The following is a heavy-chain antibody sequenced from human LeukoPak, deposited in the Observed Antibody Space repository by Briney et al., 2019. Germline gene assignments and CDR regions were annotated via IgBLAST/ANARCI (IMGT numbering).Heavy chain of an antibody. CDR2: ISGSGGST. CDR1: GFTFSSYA. D-gene: IGHD1-26*01. CDR3: AKKADVVGAMFYFDY. J-gene: IGHJ4*02. V-gene: IGHV3-23*01. Sequence: GGSLRLSCATSGFTFSSYAMSWVRQAPGKGLEWVSGISGSGGSTYYADSVKGRFTISRDNSKNTLYLQMNSLRAEDTAVYYCAKKADVVGAMFYFDYWGQGTLVTVSS.